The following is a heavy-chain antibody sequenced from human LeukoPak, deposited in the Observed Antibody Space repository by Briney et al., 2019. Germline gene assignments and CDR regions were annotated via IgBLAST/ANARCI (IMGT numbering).Heavy chain of an antibody. V-gene: IGHV4-31*03. CDR1: GGSISSGGYY. CDR3: AREERITMVRGVIDY. Sequence: SQTLSLTCTVSGGSISSGGYYWSWIRQHPGKGLEWIGYIYYSGSTYYNPSLKSRVIISVDTSKNQFSLKLSSVTAADTAVYYCAREERITMVRGVIDYWGQGTLVTVSS. CDR2: IYYSGST. J-gene: IGHJ4*02. D-gene: IGHD3-10*01.